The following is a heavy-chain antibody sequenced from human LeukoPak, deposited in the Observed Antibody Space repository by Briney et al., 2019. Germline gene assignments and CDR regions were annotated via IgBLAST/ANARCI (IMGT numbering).Heavy chain of an antibody. V-gene: IGHV3-23*01. CDR1: GFTFSSFA. CDR2: MSGDATST. D-gene: IGHD6-13*01. J-gene: IGHJ4*02. Sequence: PGGSLRLSCAASGFTFSSFAMYWVRQAPGKGLEWVSTMSGDATSTYYADSVKGRFTISRDNSKNTLYLQMNSLRAEDTAVYYCAKRTSGSSWYSSDYWGQGTLVTVSS. CDR3: AKRTSGSSWYSSDY.